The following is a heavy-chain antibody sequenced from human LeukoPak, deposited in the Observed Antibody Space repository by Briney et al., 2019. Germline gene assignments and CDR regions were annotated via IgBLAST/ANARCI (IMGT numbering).Heavy chain of an antibody. J-gene: IGHJ4*02. V-gene: IGHV4-39*01. CDR1: GGSISSTSYY. CDR3: GRVILGEAKSPIDC. D-gene: IGHD3-10*01. CDR2: MSNSGST. Sequence: SETLSLICTVSGGSISSTSYYWGWIRQPPGKGLEWIGVMSNSGSTYYSPSLKSRVTIFVDTSKNQFSLKLTSVTAADTAIYYCGRVILGEAKSPIDCWGQGTLVTVSS.